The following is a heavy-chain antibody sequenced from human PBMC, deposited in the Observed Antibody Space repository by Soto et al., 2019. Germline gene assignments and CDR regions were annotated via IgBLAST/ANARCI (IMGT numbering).Heavy chain of an antibody. V-gene: IGHV4-39*01. Sequence: QLQLQESGPGLVKPSETLSLTCTVSGDSISSSSYYWGWIRQPPGKGREWIGSIYYSGSTYDNPSLKSRVTRSVGTSTNQLSLKLTLVTGSDTAVYYCARQEITMVRAFNWFDPWGQGTLVTVSS. CDR1: GDSISSSSYY. CDR3: ARQEITMVRAFNWFDP. D-gene: IGHD3-10*01. J-gene: IGHJ5*02. CDR2: IYYSGST.